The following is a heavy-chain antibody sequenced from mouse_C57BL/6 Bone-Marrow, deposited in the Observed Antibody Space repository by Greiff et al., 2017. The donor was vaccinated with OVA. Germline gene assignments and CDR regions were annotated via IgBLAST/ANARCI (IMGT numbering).Heavy chain of an antibody. D-gene: IGHD4-1*01. J-gene: IGHJ3*01. V-gene: IGHV1-81*01. CDR1: GYTFTSYG. Sequence: QVHVKQSGAELARPGASVKLSCKASGYTFTSYGISWVKQRTGQGLEWIGEIYPRSGNTYYNEKFKGKATLTADKSSSTAYMELRSLTSEDSAVYFCARSGLGRSFAYWGQGTLVTVSA. CDR3: ARSGLGRSFAY. CDR2: IYPRSGNT.